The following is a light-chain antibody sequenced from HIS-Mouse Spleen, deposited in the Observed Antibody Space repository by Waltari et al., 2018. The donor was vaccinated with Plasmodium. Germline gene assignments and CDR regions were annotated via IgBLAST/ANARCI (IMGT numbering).Light chain of an antibody. CDR3: QAWDSSTVV. J-gene: IGLJ2*01. CDR1: NLGVKY. Sequence: SYELTQPPSVSVSSGQTASITCSGDNLGVKYACWYQQKPGQSPVLVIYQDSKRPSGIPERFSGSNSGNTATLTISGTQAMDEADYYCQAWDSSTVVFGGGTKLTVL. V-gene: IGLV3-1*01. CDR2: QDS.